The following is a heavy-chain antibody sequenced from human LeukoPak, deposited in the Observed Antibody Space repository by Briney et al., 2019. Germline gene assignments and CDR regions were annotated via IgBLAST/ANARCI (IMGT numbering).Heavy chain of an antibody. CDR2: IYHSGST. CDR3: ARYSFWSGYLYHFDY. J-gene: IGHJ4*02. V-gene: IGHV4-4*02. CDR1: GGSISSSNW. D-gene: IGHD3-3*01. Sequence: SETLSLTCAVSGGSISSSNWWSWVRPPPGKGLEWIGEIYHSGSTNYNPSLKSRVTISVDKSKNQFSLKLSSVTAADTAVYYCARYSFWSGYLYHFDYWGQGTLVTVSS.